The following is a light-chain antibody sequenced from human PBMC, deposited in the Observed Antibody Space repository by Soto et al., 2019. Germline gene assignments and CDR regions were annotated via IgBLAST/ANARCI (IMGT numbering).Light chain of an antibody. V-gene: IGKV3-20*01. Sequence: EIVLTQSPGTLSLSPGERATLSCRANQSVSSSYLAWYQQKPGQAPRLLIYGASSRATGIPDRFSGSGSGTDFTLTISRLEPEDFAVYYCQQYGSSPPRLTFGGGTRWIS. CDR2: GAS. CDR3: QQYGSSPPRLT. CDR1: QSVSSSY. J-gene: IGKJ4*01.